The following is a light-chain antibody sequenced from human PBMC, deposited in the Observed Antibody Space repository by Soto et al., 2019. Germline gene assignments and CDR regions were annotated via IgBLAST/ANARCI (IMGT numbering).Light chain of an antibody. CDR3: WLSYNDDRV. CDR2: EVS. Sequence: QTVVTQEPSVTVSPGGTVTLTCGYSTGAVTSGHFPYWFQQKPGQAPRTLIYEVSNTYSWTPARFSGSLLGGKAALTLSGAQHEDEADYYCWLSYNDDRVFGGGTKLTVL. V-gene: IGLV7-46*01. CDR1: TGAVTSGHF. J-gene: IGLJ3*02.